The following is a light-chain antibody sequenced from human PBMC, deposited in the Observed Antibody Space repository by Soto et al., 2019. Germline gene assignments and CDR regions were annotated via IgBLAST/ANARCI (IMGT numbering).Light chain of an antibody. V-gene: IGKV1-39*01. Sequence: DIQMTQSPSSLSASIGDRVTITCRASQSISSYLNWFQQKPGEAPKHLIQAASSLQSGVPSRFSGSGSGTDFTLTINSLQPEDFAVYYCQQSYSAPVTFGQGTKV. CDR3: QQSYSAPVT. CDR1: QSISSY. CDR2: AAS. J-gene: IGKJ2*01.